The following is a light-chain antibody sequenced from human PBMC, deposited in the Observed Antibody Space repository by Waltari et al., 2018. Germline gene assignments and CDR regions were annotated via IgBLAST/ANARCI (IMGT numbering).Light chain of an antibody. V-gene: IGLV2-11*01. Sequence: QSALTQPRSVSGSPGQSVTLSCTGTDSDVGAYKYVSWYQHRPGKAPRPVIYDVDQRPSGVPGRFSGSKAGNTASLTLSGLQTDDEASYYCCSYAGRYTSVFGGGTKVTVL. CDR2: DVD. CDR1: DSDVGAYKY. CDR3: CSYAGRYTSV. J-gene: IGLJ2*01.